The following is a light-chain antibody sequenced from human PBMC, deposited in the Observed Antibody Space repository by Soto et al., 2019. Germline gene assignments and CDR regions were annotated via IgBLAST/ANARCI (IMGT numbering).Light chain of an antibody. J-gene: IGKJ4*01. CDR1: QSVSSSY. V-gene: IGKV3D-20*02. CDR3: QQRSNWLT. Sequence: EIVLTQSPGTLSLSPGERATLSCRASQSVSSSYLAWYQQKPGQAPRLLIYGASSRATGIPDRFSGSGSGIDFTLTISRLEPEDFAVYYCQQRSNWLTFGGGTKVEIK. CDR2: GAS.